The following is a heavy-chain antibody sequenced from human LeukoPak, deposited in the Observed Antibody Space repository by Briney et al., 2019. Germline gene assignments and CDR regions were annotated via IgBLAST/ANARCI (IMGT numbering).Heavy chain of an antibody. CDR3: ARPNSFDYYDSSGIFDY. J-gene: IGHJ4*02. Sequence: GESLQISCKGSGYSFTSYWIGWVRQMPGKGLEWMGIIYPGDSDTRYSPSFQGQVTISADKSISTAYLQWSSLKASDTAMYYCARPNSFDYYDSSGIFDYWGQGTLVTVSS. CDR2: IYPGDSDT. D-gene: IGHD3-22*01. V-gene: IGHV5-51*01. CDR1: GYSFTSYW.